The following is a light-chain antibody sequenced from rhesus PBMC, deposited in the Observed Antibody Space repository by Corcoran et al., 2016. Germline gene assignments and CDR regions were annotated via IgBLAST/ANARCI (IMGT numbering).Light chain of an antibody. CDR2: FAS. CDR3: QQYDDLPLT. CDR1: QDISSW. V-gene: IGKV1-19*01. J-gene: IGKJ4*01. Sequence: DIQMTQSPSSLSASVGDKVTITCHASQDISSWLAWYQHKPGKALKPLIYFASSLQSGVPSRFSGSGSGTDYTLTINSLQSEDFATYYCQQYDDLPLTFGGGTKVELK.